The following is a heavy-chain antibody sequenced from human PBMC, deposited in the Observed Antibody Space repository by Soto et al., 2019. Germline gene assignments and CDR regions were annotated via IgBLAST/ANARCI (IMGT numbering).Heavy chain of an antibody. CDR3: ATSYDSGFDP. J-gene: IGHJ5*02. CDR2: ISPKNGNT. Sequence: ASVKVSCKASGYSFSTYDISWLRQAPGQGPERMGRISPKNGNTNYAQNFQDRVTMTADTSSSTAYMELRGLRSDDTAKYYCATSYDSGFDPWGQGTLVTVSS. CDR1: GYSFSTYD. V-gene: IGHV1-18*04. D-gene: IGHD3-3*01.